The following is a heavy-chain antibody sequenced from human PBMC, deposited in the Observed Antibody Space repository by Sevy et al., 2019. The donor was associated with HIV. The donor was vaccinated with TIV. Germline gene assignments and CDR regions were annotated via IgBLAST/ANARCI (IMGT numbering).Heavy chain of an antibody. V-gene: IGHV1-69*13. J-gene: IGHJ5*02. CDR2: IIPIFGTA. CDR1: GGTFSSYA. CDR3: ARGATVPIVVVPAAIRNWFDP. D-gene: IGHD2-2*02. Sequence: ASVKVSCKASGGTFSSYAIGWVRQAPGQGLEWMGGIIPIFGTANYPQKFQGRVTITADESTSTAYMELSSLRSEDTAVYYCARGATVPIVVVPAAIRNWFDPWGQGTLVTVSS.